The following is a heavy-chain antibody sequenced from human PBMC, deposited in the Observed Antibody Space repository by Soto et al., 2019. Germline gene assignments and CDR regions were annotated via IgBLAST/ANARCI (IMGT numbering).Heavy chain of an antibody. J-gene: IGHJ5*02. CDR2: IYYSGST. V-gene: IGHV4-59*01. CDR1: VGSISSYY. CDR3: ARGVLLELRGYNWFDP. Sequence: ETLSLTCTVSVGSISSYYWSWIRQPPGKGPEWIGYIYYSGSTNYNPSLKSRVTISVDTSKNQFSLKLSSVTAADTAVYYCARGVLLELRGYNWFDPWGQGTLVTSPQ. D-gene: IGHD1-7*01.